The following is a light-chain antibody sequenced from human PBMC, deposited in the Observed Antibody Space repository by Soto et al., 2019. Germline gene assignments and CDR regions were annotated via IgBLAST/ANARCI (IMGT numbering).Light chain of an antibody. CDR3: QQSYSNTLC. CDR1: QRISPY. Sequence: DIQLTQSPSSLSASVGDRVTINCRASQRISPYLNWFQLKPGKGPKLLIFASSTLQSGVPSRFSGSWSGAHFRLTLSSLQPEDFATYYCQQSYSNTLCFGGGTRL. V-gene: IGKV1-39*01. J-gene: IGKJ4*01. CDR2: ASS.